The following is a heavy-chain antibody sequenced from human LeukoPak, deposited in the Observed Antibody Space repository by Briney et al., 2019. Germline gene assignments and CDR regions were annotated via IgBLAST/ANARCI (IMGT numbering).Heavy chain of an antibody. CDR3: AKEVTPESSGFDAFDI. D-gene: IGHD3-22*01. V-gene: IGHV3-48*03. Sequence: GGSLRLSCAASGFTFSIFEMDWVRQAPGKGLEWISYISRGGTTTHYADSVRGRFTISRDDATNSLYLQMNSLRAEDTAVYYCAKEVTPESSGFDAFDIWGRGTMVTISS. J-gene: IGHJ3*02. CDR2: ISRGGTTT. CDR1: GFTFSIFE.